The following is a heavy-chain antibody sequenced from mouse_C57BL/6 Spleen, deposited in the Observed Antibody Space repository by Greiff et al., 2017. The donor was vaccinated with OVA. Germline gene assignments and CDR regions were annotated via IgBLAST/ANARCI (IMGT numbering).Heavy chain of an antibody. J-gene: IGHJ1*03. CDR1: GFTFSDYY. V-gene: IGHV5-16*01. CDR3: ARDRPRGYFDV. Sequence: EVHLVESEGGLVQPGSSMKLSCTASGFTFSDYYMAWVRQVPEKGLEWVANINYDGSSTYYLDSLKSRFIISRDNAKNILYLQMSSLKSEDTATYYCARDRPRGYFDVWGTGTTVTVSS. CDR2: INYDGSST.